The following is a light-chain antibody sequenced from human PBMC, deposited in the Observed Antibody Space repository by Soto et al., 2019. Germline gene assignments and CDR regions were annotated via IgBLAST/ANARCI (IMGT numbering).Light chain of an antibody. J-gene: IGKJ1*01. Sequence: TITCRASQSISQWLAWYQQKPGKAPKLLIYKASVLESGVPSRFSGSGSGTEFTLTISSLQPDDFATYYCQQYSTYPWTFGQGTKVDI. V-gene: IGKV1-5*03. CDR2: KAS. CDR1: QSISQW. CDR3: QQYSTYPWT.